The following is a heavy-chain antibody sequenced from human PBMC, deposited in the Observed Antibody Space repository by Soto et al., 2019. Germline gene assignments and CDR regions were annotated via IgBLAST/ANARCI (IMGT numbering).Heavy chain of an antibody. J-gene: IGHJ6*02. V-gene: IGHV1-18*01. Sequence: GASVKVSCKASGYTFTRSGISWVRQAPGQGLEWLGWISAYDDNTKYAQTLQGRVSMSTDTSTNTAYMELRSLRSDDTAMYYCARGGYYDSSGSRNYHYYGMNVWG. CDR1: GYTFTRSG. CDR2: ISAYDDNT. D-gene: IGHD3-22*01. CDR3: ARGGYYDSSGSRNYHYYGMNV.